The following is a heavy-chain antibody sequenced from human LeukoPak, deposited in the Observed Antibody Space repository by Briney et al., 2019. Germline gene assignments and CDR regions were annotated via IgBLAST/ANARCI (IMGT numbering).Heavy chain of an antibody. V-gene: IGHV1-18*04. Sequence: ASVKVSCTASGYTFTSYGISWVRQAPGQGLEWVAWISAYNSNKNSAEKFQGRVTMTIDTSTSTAYMELRSLKSDDTAVYYCVRHIKPAGPWDGMYVWGQGTTVIVSS. D-gene: IGHD1-26*01. CDR1: GYTFTSYG. CDR3: VRHIKPAGPWDGMYV. CDR2: ISAYNSNK. J-gene: IGHJ6*02.